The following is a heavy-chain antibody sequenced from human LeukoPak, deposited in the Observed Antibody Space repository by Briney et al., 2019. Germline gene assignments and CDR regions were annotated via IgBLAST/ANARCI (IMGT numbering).Heavy chain of an antibody. V-gene: IGHV3-66*01. J-gene: IGHJ2*01. Sequence: GGSLRLSCAASGFTVSSNYMSWVRQAPGKGLEWVSVIYSGGSTYYADSVKGRFTISRDNSKNTLYLQMNSLRAEDTAVYYCARSLKSGSRVGYWYFDLWGRGTLVTVSS. D-gene: IGHD3-3*01. CDR2: IYSGGST. CDR1: GFTVSSNY. CDR3: ARSLKSGSRVGYWYFDL.